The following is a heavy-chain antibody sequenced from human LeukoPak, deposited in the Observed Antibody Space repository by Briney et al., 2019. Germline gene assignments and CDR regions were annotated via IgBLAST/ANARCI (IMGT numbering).Heavy chain of an antibody. CDR3: ASRYYYDSSGYPPGDY. CDR2: TYYSGST. CDR1: GGSISSSSYY. D-gene: IGHD3-22*01. V-gene: IGHV4-39*01. J-gene: IGHJ4*02. Sequence: SETLSLTCTVSGGSISSSSYYWGWIRQPPGKGLEWIGSTYYSGSTYYNPSLKSRVTISVDTSKNQFSLKLSSVTAADTAVYYCASRYYYDSSGYPPGDYWGQGTLVTVSS.